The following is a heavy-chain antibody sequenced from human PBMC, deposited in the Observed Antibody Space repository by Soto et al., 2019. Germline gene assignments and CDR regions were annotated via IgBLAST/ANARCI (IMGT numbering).Heavy chain of an antibody. V-gene: IGHV1-18*01. CDR1: GYTFTSYG. Sequence: ASVKVSCKASGYTFTSYGISWVRQAPGQGLEWMGWISAYNGNTNYAQKLQGRVTMTTDTSTSTAYMELRSLGSDDTAVYYCARGGRHDSSGYYLPFSGMDVWGQGTTVTVSS. J-gene: IGHJ6*02. CDR2: ISAYNGNT. CDR3: ARGGRHDSSGYYLPFSGMDV. D-gene: IGHD3-22*01.